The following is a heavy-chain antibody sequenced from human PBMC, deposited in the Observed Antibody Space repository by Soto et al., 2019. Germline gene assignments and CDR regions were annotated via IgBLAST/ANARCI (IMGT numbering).Heavy chain of an antibody. Sequence: EVQMVESGGGLVQHGGSLKLSCAASGVTFSGSAMHWVRQASGKGLEWVGRIRSKANSYATAYAASVKGRFTSSRDDSKNTAYLQMNSLKTEDTAVYYWTMRPNEAYWGQGTLVTVSS. CDR3: TMRPNEAY. D-gene: IGHD1-1*01. J-gene: IGHJ4*02. CDR1: GVTFSGSA. V-gene: IGHV3-73*01. CDR2: IRSKANSYAT.